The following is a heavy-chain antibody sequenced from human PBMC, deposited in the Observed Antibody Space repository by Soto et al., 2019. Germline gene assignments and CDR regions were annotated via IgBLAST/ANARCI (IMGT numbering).Heavy chain of an antibody. CDR2: INPSGGTT. D-gene: IGHD3-3*01. CDR3: ARDNYDFWSGYYLNWFDP. CDR1: GYIFTSYY. V-gene: IGHV1-46*04. Sequence: VKVSCKASGYIFTSYYIHWVRQAPGQGLEWMGLINPSGGTTNYADSVKGRSTISRDNAKNSLYLQMNSLRDEDTAVYYCARDNYDFWSGYYLNWFDPWGQGTLVTVSS. J-gene: IGHJ5*02.